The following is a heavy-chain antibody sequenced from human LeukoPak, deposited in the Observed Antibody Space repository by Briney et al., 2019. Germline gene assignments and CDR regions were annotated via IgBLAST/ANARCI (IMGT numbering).Heavy chain of an antibody. V-gene: IGHV5-51*01. D-gene: IGHD6-19*01. CDR2: IYPGDSLT. CDR3: ARGLAVAGNGFDY. Sequence: GESLKISCKGSGYSFTNYWIGWVRQMPGEGLEWMGIIYPGDSLTRYSPSFQGQVTISADKSISTAYLQWSSLKASDTAMYYCARGLAVAGNGFDYWGQGTLVTVSS. J-gene: IGHJ4*02. CDR1: GYSFTNYW.